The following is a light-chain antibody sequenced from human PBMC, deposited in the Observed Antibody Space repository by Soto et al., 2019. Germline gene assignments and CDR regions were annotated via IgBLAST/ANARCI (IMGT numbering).Light chain of an antibody. V-gene: IGLV1-44*01. Sequence: QSVLTQPPSASGTPGQRVTISCSGSGSNIGSNTVNWYQQLPGTAPKLLIYSNNQRPSRVPDRFSGSKSGTSASLAISGLQSEDEADYYCAAWDDSLNGPHVVFGGGTQLTVL. CDR2: SNN. CDR3: AAWDDSLNGPHVV. J-gene: IGLJ2*01. CDR1: GSNIGSNT.